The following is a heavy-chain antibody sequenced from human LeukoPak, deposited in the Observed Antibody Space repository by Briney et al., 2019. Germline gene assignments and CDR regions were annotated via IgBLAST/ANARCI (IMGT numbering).Heavy chain of an antibody. CDR1: GFTFSRFS. J-gene: IGHJ4*02. CDR2: ISCSSGNI. V-gene: IGHV3-48*01. D-gene: IGHD2-21*02. CDR3: ARDTAFSFDY. Sequence: LPGGSLRLSCAASGFTFSRFSMNWVRQAPGKGLEWVSYISCSSGNIHHADSVKGRFTISRDNAKNSLYLQMNSLRAEDTAVYYCARDTAFSFDYWGQGNLVTVSS.